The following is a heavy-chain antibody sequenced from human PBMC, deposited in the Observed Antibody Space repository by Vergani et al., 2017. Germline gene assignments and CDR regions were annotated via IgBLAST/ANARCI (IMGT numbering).Heavy chain of an antibody. J-gene: IGHJ5*02. D-gene: IGHD3-3*01. CDR1: GFTSAGYA. Sequence: EVQLEESGGGLVLPGRSLRLSCVASGFTSAGYALHWVRQAPGKVLEWVSGMSWNSNSIGYADSVKGRFTISRDNAKNSLYLQMNSLRAEDTAVYYCARARKFRFGVVWENLFDPWGKGTLFTCSS. V-gene: IGHV3-9*02. CDR3: ARARKFRFGVVWENLFDP. CDR2: MSWNSNSI.